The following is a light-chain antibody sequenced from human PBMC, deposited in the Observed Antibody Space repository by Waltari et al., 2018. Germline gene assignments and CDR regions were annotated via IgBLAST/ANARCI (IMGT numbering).Light chain of an antibody. CDR1: RTNPRADYD. Sequence: QSVLPQPPSVSGAPGQRVPISCTGSRTNPRADYDFHWSQQLPGTAPKHLIYGNNNRPAGVPDRFSGSKSGTSASLAITGLQAEDEADYFCQSYDSSLSDSYVFGTGTKVTVL. J-gene: IGLJ1*01. V-gene: IGLV1-40*01. CDR2: GNN. CDR3: QSYDSSLSDSYV.